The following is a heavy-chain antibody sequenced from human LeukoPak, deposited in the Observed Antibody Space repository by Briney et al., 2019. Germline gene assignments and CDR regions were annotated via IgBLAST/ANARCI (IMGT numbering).Heavy chain of an antibody. Sequence: PGGSLRLSCAASGFTFSSYSMNWVRQAPGKGLEWVSSISSSSSYIYYADSVKGRFTISRDNAKNSLYLQMNSLRAEDTAVYYCAKEVTVYCGGDCYSGYYFDYWGQGTLVTVSS. CDR2: ISSSSSYI. V-gene: IGHV3-21*01. D-gene: IGHD2-21*02. CDR3: AKEVTVYCGGDCYSGYYFDY. J-gene: IGHJ4*02. CDR1: GFTFSSYS.